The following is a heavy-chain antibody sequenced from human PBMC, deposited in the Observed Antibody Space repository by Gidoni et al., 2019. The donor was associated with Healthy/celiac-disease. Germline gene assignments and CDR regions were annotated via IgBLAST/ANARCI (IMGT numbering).Heavy chain of an antibody. CDR2: ISSSSSYT. CDR1: GFTFSDYY. CDR3: ARGLETAAANYAFDI. D-gene: IGHD6-13*01. V-gene: IGHV3-11*05. Sequence: QVQLVESGGGLVKPGGSLRLSCAASGFTFSDYYMSWIRQAPGKGLEWVSYISSSSSYTNYADSVKGRFTISRDNAKNSLYLRMNSLRAEDTAVYYCARGLETAAANYAFDIWGQGTMVTVSS. J-gene: IGHJ3*02.